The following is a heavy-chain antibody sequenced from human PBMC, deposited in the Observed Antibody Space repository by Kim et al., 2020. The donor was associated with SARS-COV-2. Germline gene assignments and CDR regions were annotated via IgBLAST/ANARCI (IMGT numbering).Heavy chain of an antibody. Sequence: SETLSLTCTVSGASISSGGYYWTWIRQHPGKGLEWIGYIHYSGHTFYNPSLKSRVSMSIDASKNHFSLRLSSVTAADTAVFYCASLLSDTSGYYLEYYFDYWGQGTVVTVSS. CDR1: GASISSGGYY. V-gene: IGHV4-31*03. CDR3: ASLLSDTSGYYLEYYFDY. D-gene: IGHD3-22*01. J-gene: IGHJ4*02. CDR2: IHYSGHT.